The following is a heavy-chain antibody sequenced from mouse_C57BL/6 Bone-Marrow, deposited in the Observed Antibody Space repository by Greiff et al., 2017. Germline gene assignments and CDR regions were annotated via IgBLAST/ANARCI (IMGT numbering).Heavy chain of an antibody. J-gene: IGHJ1*03. CDR3: ARGAYYSNPWYFDD. V-gene: IGHV1-82*01. CDR1: GYAFSSSW. D-gene: IGHD2-5*01. Sequence: QVQLQQSGPELVKPGASVKLSCKASGYAFSSSWMHWVKQRPGKGLEWIGRIYPGDGDTNYHGKFKGTATLTAAKSSSTAYMQLSRLTSADSAVYFCARGAYYSNPWYFDDWGTGTTVTVSS. CDR2: IYPGDGDT.